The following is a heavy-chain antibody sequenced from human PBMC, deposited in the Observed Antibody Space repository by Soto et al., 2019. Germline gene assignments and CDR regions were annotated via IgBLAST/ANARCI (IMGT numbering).Heavy chain of an antibody. V-gene: IGHV3-48*03. CDR3: VRDDYRGESGSLDI. CDR1: GCIFRNYE. J-gene: IGHJ3*02. CDR2: ISSSGINV. Sequence: GALRRPCTASGCIFRNYEMNWVRQAPGKGLEWVSFISSSGINVYYADSVKGRFTISRDNAKNSLYLQMSSLRVEDTAIYYCVRDDYRGESGSLDIWGQGTMVTVSS. D-gene: IGHD3-16*02.